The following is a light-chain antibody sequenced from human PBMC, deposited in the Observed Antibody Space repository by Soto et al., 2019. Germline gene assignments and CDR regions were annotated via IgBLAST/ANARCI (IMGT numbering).Light chain of an antibody. J-gene: IGKJ4*01. Sequence: DIPMTQSPSTLSASVGDRVTITCRASQSISSWLAWYQQKPGKAPKLLIYKASSLESGVPSRFSGSGSGTEFTLTISSLQPDDFATYYCQQYNSKLTFGGGTKVEIK. CDR3: QQYNSKLT. CDR2: KAS. V-gene: IGKV1-5*03. CDR1: QSISSW.